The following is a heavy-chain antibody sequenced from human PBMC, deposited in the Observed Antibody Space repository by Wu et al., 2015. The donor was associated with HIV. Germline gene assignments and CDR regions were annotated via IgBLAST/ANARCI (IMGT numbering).Heavy chain of an antibody. CDR1: GYTFTGYY. CDR2: FDPEDGET. J-gene: IGHJ4*02. D-gene: IGHD5-24*01. CDR3: ATGGRRDGYNYLDY. Sequence: QVQLVQSGAEVKKPGASVKVSCKASGYTFTGYYMHWVRQAPGKGLEWMGGFDPEDGETIYAQKFQGRVTMTEDTSTDTAYMELSSLRSEDTAVYYCATGGRRDGYNYLDYWGQGTLVTVSS. V-gene: IGHV1-24*01.